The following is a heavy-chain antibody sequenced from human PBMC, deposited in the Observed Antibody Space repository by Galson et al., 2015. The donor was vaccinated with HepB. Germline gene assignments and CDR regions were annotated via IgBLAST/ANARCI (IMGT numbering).Heavy chain of an antibody. D-gene: IGHD5-18*01. CDR3: ARHVGVSYGPVAYDI. J-gene: IGHJ3*02. CDR2: IYPGDSDT. CDR1: GYSFTSYW. V-gene: IGHV5-51*01. Sequence: QSGAEVKKPGESLKISCKGSGYSFTSYWIGWVRQMPGKGLEWMGIIYPGDSDTRYSPYFQGQVTISADKSISTAYLQWSSLKASDTAMYYCARHVGVSYGPVAYDIWGQGTMVTVSS.